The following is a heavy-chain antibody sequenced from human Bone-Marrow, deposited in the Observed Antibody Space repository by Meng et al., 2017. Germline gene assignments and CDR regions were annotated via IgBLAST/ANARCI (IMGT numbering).Heavy chain of an antibody. CDR3: AICSNWYYFDY. J-gene: IGHJ4*02. Sequence: GGSLRLSCAASGFTVSSNYMSWVRQAPGKGLEWVSAISASARSTYYADSVKGRFTISRDNSKNTLYLQMSSLRAEDTAVYYFAICSNWYYFDYWGQGMLVTVSS. CDR1: GFTVSSNY. D-gene: IGHD1-20*01. V-gene: IGHV3-23*01. CDR2: ISASARST.